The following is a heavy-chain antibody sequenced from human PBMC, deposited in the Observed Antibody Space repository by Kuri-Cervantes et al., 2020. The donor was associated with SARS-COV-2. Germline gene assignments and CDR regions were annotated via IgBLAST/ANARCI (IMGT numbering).Heavy chain of an antibody. CDR2: ISSSGSTI. D-gene: IGHD5-18*01. CDR1: GFTFSSYE. Sequence: GESLKISCAASGFTFSSYEMNWVRQAPGEGLEWVSYISSSGSTIYYADSVKGRFTISRDNAKNSLYLQMNSLRAEDTAVYYCARDGYSYGYSPYYYYGMDVWGQGTTVTVSS. J-gene: IGHJ6*02. CDR3: ARDGYSYGYSPYYYYGMDV. V-gene: IGHV3-48*03.